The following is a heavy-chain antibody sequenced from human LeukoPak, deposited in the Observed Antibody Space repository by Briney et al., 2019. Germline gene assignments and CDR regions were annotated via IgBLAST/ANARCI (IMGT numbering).Heavy chain of an antibody. D-gene: IGHD3-22*01. CDR2: IYYSGST. V-gene: IGHV4-59*01. CDR3: ARDRHYYDRYMDV. Sequence: ASETLSLTCTVSGGSISSYYWSWIRQPPGKGLEWIGYIYYSGSTNYNPSLKSRVTISVDTSKNQFSLKLSSVTAADTAVYYCARDRHYYDRYMDVWGKGTTVTVSS. J-gene: IGHJ6*03. CDR1: GGSISSYY.